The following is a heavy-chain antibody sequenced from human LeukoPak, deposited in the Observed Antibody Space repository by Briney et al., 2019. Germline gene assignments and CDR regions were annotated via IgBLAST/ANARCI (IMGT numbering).Heavy chain of an antibody. CDR3: ATAYPNDYGGNFPFDY. CDR2: IIPIFGTA. CDR1: GGTFSSYA. J-gene: IGHJ4*02. D-gene: IGHD4-23*01. V-gene: IGHV1-69*05. Sequence: GASVKVSCKASGGTFSSYAISWVRQAPGQGLEWMGGIIPIFGTANYAQKFQGRVTITTDESTSTAYMELSSLRSEDTAVYYCATAYPNDYGGNFPFDYWGQGTLVTVSS.